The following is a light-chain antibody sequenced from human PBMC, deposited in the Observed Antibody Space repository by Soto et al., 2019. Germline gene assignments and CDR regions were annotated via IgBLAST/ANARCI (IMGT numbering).Light chain of an antibody. Sequence: HSVLTQPASVSGSPSQSITISCTGASSDPGSYNLVSWYQHHPGKAPKLIIYEGNERPSGVSNRFSGSKSGNTASLTISGLQAEDEADYYCCSNAGSSTFVFGTGTKLTVL. CDR2: EGN. CDR1: SSDPGSYNL. J-gene: IGLJ1*01. V-gene: IGLV2-23*03. CDR3: CSNAGSSTFV.